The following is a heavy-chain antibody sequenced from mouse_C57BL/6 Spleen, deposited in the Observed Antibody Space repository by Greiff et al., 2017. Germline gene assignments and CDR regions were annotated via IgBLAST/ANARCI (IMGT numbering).Heavy chain of an antibody. CDR1: GYTFTSYW. J-gene: IGHJ2*01. CDR3: ARGGVYYFGY. CDR2: IHPNSGRT. V-gene: IGHV1-64*01. Sequence: VQLQQSGAELVKPGASVKLSCTASGYTFTSYWMHWVKQRPGQGLEWIGMIHPNSGRTNYNEKFKSKDTMTVDKSSSTAYMQLSSLTSEDSAVYSCARGGVYYFGYWGQGTTLTVSA.